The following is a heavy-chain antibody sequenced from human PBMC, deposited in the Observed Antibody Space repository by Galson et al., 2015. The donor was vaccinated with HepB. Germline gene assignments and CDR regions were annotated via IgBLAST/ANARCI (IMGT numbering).Heavy chain of an antibody. V-gene: IGHV3-23*01. CDR2: VSVNGGST. J-gene: IGHJ6*01. D-gene: IGHD3-16*01. CDR1: RFALSNYG. Sequence: SLRLSCAASRFALSNYGMTWVRQAPGKGLEWVSGVSVNGGSTYYADSVKGRFTVPRDNSRNTLYLQMNSLRAEDTAVYYCARDSWRSYNYYYDYGMDVWGQGTTVTVSS. CDR3: ARDSWRSYNYYYDYGMDV.